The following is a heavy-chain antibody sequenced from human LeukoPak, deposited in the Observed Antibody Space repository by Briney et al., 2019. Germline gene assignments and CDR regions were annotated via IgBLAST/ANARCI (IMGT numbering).Heavy chain of an antibody. J-gene: IGHJ4*02. CDR2: LHTSGST. V-gene: IGHV4-4*07. Sequence: SETLSLTCTVSGGSISSYYWSWIRQPAGEGLEWIGRLHTSGSTHYNPSLKSRVTMSVDTSKNQFSLKLSPVTAADTAVYYCARGFRGPNFDYWGQGTLVTVSS. CDR1: GGSISSYY. CDR3: ARGFRGPNFDY. D-gene: IGHD3-10*01.